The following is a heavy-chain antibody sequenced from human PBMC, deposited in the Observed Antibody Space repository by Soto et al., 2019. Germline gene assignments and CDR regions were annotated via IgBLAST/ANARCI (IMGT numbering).Heavy chain of an antibody. Sequence: QVQLQESGPGLVMPSETLSLTCSVSGGSISGSYWSWIRQSPGKGLEWLGYVYYTGSTNYSPSLRSRVSISVDTSKHEFSLRLSSATAADTAVYFCARSVAVPGAHIDYWGQGTQVTVSS. CDR1: GGSISGSY. CDR3: ARSVAVPGAHIDY. D-gene: IGHD6-19*01. V-gene: IGHV4-59*01. J-gene: IGHJ4*02. CDR2: VYYTGST.